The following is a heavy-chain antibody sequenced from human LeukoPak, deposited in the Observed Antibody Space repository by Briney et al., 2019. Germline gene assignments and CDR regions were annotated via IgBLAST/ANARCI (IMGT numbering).Heavy chain of an antibody. J-gene: IGHJ4*02. CDR2: IYSGGST. CDR3: ARGADPYCSGGSCYEEIYFDY. V-gene: IGHV3-53*01. Sequence: GGSLRLSCAAFGFTVSSNYMSWVRQAPGKGLEWVSVIYSGGSTYYADSVKGRFTISRDNSKNTLYLQMNSLRAEDTAVYYCARGADPYCSGGSCYEEIYFDYWGQGTLVTVSS. D-gene: IGHD2-15*01. CDR1: GFTVSSNY.